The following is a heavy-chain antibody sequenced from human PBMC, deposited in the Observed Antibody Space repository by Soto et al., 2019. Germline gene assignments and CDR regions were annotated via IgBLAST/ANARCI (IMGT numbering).Heavy chain of an antibody. V-gene: IGHV4-30-4*01. CDR2: IYYSGTT. J-gene: IGHJ6*02. CDR1: GGSISSGDYY. CDR3: ARDLGEGAAAGGYYYGMDV. Sequence: SETLSLTCTVSGGSISSGDYYWSWIRQPPGKGLEWIGYIYYSGTTYYNPSLKSRVTISVDTSKNQFSLKQTSVTAADTAVYYCARDLGEGAAAGGYYYGMDVWGQGTTVTVSS. D-gene: IGHD6-13*01.